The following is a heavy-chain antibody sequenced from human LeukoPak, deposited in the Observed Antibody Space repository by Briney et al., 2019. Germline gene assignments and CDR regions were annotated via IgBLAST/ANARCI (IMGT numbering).Heavy chain of an antibody. Sequence: SETLSLTCAVYGGSFSGYYWSWIRQPPGKGLEWIGEINHSGSTNYNPSLKSRVTISVDTSKNQFSLKLSPVTAADTAVYYCARSLRYFDWLLSRWGQGTLVTVSS. D-gene: IGHD3-9*01. CDR2: INHSGST. V-gene: IGHV4-34*01. CDR1: GGSFSGYY. CDR3: ARSLRYFDWLLSR. J-gene: IGHJ4*02.